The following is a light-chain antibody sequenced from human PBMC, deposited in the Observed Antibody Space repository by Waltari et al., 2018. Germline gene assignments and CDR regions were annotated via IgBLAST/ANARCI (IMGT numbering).Light chain of an antibody. CDR3: GTWDRSLNGGV. CDR2: DKG. J-gene: IGLJ3*02. Sequence: QSVLTQPPSASAAPGQRVTISCFGSSSNIGDNYVSWYQQLPGTAPKLLIYDKGKGPSGIPDRFSGSRSGTSATLGITGLQTGDEADYYCGTWDRSLNGGVFGGGTKLTVL. CDR1: SSNIGDNY. V-gene: IGLV1-51*01.